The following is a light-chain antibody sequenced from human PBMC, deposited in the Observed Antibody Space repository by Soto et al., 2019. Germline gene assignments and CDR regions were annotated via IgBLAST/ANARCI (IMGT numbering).Light chain of an antibody. Sequence: EIVLTQSPGTLSLSPGERATLSCRASQSVSRSYLAWYQQKPGQAPRLLIYGASSRATGIPDRFSGSGSGTDFTLTISRLAPEDFAVYYCQQYGSSHTFGGGTKVEIK. CDR3: QQYGSSHT. CDR2: GAS. V-gene: IGKV3-20*01. CDR1: QSVSRSY. J-gene: IGKJ4*01.